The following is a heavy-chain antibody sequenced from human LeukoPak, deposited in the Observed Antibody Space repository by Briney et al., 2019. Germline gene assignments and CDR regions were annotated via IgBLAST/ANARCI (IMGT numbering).Heavy chain of an antibody. CDR3: AKDHSSSWSNFDY. J-gene: IGHJ4*02. Sequence: PGTSLRLSCAASGFTFSSYGMHWVRQAPGKGLEWVAVIWYDGSNKYYADSVKGRFTISRDNSKNTLHLQMNSLRAEDTAVYYCAKDHSSSWSNFDYWGQGTLVTVSS. D-gene: IGHD6-13*01. V-gene: IGHV3-33*06. CDR2: IWYDGSNK. CDR1: GFTFSSYG.